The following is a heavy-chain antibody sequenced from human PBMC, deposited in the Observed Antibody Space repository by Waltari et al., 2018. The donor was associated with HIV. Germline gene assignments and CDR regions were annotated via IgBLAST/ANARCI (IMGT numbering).Heavy chain of an antibody. CDR1: GGSISSYY. CDR3: AKAPIYYDSSSGAFDI. Sequence: QVQLQESGPGLVKPSETLSLTCTVSGGSISSYYWSWIRQPPGKGLEWIAYTSYSGSPNYNPSLKSRVTISLDTSKNQFSLKLTSVTAADTAVYYCAKAPIYYDSSSGAFDIWGQGTMVTVSS. CDR2: TSYSGSP. D-gene: IGHD3-22*01. V-gene: IGHV4-59*01. J-gene: IGHJ3*02.